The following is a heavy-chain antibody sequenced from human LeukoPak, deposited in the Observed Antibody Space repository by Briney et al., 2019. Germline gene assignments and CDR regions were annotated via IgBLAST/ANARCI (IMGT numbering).Heavy chain of an antibody. Sequence: GGSLRLSCAASGFTFSSYGMHWVRQAPGKGLEWVAVIWYDGSNKYYADSVKGRFTISRDNSKNTLYLQMSSLRAEDTAVYYCARADSSGWYSYFDYWGQGTLVTVSS. J-gene: IGHJ4*02. CDR2: IWYDGSNK. V-gene: IGHV3-33*01. CDR3: ARADSSGWYSYFDY. CDR1: GFTFSSYG. D-gene: IGHD6-19*01.